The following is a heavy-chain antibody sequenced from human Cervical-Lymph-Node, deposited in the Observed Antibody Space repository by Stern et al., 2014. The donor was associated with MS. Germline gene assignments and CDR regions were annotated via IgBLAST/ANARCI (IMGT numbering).Heavy chain of an antibody. V-gene: IGHV5-51*01. Sequence: EVQLVESGPEVTRPGESLKIFCQAYGYTFTSYWIGGVRQMTGKGREWIAIIFPGGSDIRYSPSFQGQVTISADKSSSTAYLQWNNLKASDTAIYYCARQRYFDYWGQGTLVTVSS. CDR1: GYTFTSYW. CDR3: ARQRYFDY. CDR2: IFPGGSDI. J-gene: IGHJ4*02.